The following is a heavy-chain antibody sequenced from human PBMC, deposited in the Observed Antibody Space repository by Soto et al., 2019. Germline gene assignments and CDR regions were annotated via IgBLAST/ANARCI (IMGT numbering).Heavy chain of an antibody. Sequence: PSETLSLTCTVSGASISSYYWSWIRQPPGKGLEWIGYIYYSGSTNYNPSLKSRVTISVDTSKNQVSLKVSSVTATDTAVYYCAGLSPTSGNWALAYWDQETLVTVSS. D-gene: IGHD7-27*01. CDR3: AGLSPTSGNWALAY. J-gene: IGHJ4*02. CDR1: GASISSYY. V-gene: IGHV4-59*01. CDR2: IYYSGST.